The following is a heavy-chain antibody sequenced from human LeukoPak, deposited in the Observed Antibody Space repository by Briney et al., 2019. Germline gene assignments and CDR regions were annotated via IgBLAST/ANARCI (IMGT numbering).Heavy chain of an antibody. CDR2: IKSKTDGGTT. V-gene: IGHV3-15*01. J-gene: IGHJ4*02. Sequence: GESLRLSCAASGFTFSNAWMSWVRQAPGKGLEWVGRIKSKTDGGTTDYAAPVKGRFTISRDDSKNTLYLQMNSLKTEDTAVYYCTTGEYYDSSGRANDYWGQGTLVTVSS. CDR3: TTGEYYDSSGRANDY. D-gene: IGHD3-22*01. CDR1: GFTFSNAW.